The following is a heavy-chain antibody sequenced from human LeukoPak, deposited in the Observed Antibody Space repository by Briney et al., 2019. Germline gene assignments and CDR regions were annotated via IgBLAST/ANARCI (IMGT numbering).Heavy chain of an antibody. D-gene: IGHD3-22*01. J-gene: IGHJ5*02. CDR3: ARDWRSGYYLSWFDP. Sequence: SETLSLSCTVSGGSISSYYWSWIRQPAGKGLEWIGRIYTSGSTNYNPSLKSRVTMSVDTSKNQFSLKLSSVTAADTAVYYCARDWRSGYYLSWFDPWGQGTLVTVSS. CDR1: GGSISSYY. V-gene: IGHV4-4*07. CDR2: IYTSGST.